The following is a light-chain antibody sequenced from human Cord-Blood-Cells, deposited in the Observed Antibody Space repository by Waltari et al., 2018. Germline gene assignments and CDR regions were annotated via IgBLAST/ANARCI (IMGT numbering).Light chain of an antibody. Sequence: DIQMTPSPSPLSASVGDRVPITCRASQSMSSWLAWYQQKPGKAPKLLIYAASSLESGVPSRFSGSGSGTEFTLTISSLQPDDFATYYCQQYNSYSSTFGGGTKVEIK. CDR2: AAS. CDR1: QSMSSW. J-gene: IGKJ4*01. V-gene: IGKV1-5*01. CDR3: QQYNSYSST.